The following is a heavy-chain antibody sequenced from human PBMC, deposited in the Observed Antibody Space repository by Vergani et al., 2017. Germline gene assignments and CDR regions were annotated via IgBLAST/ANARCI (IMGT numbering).Heavy chain of an antibody. D-gene: IGHD4-23*01. CDR3: AKDLPSGTYGGDWLAP. Sequence: QVQLVESGGGVVQPGKSLRLSCAASGFSFSSYGMHWVRQAPGKGLEWVAVISYDGSNNYYADSMKGRFTISRDTSKNTLYLQMNSLRAEDTAVYYCAKDLPSGTYGGDWLAPWGQGTLVTVSS. CDR1: GFSFSSYG. V-gene: IGHV3-30*18. CDR2: ISYDGSNN. J-gene: IGHJ5*02.